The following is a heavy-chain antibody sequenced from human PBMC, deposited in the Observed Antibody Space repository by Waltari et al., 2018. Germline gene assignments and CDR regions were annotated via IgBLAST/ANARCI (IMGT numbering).Heavy chain of an antibody. CDR3: AREVGIAAAASP. CDR2: IYHSGTT. Sequence: QGQLQESGPGMVKPSGTLSLTCAVSGDSITSSNWWTWVRQPPGKGLEWIGEIYHSGTTNYNPSLKSRVTISVDKSKNQFSLKLNSVTAADTAVYYCAREVGIAAAASPWGQGILVIVSS. CDR1: GDSITSSNW. V-gene: IGHV4-4*02. D-gene: IGHD6-13*01. J-gene: IGHJ5*02.